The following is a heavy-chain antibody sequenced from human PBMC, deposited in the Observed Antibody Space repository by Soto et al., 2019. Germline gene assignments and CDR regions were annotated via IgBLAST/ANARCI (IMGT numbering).Heavy chain of an antibody. J-gene: IGHJ6*02. CDR3: AKDLLRPGRAYGMDV. CDR1: GFTFSSYG. Sequence: QVQLVESGGGVVQPGRSLRLSCAASGFTFSSYGMHWVRQAPGKGLEWVAVISDDGSNKYYADSVKGRFTISRDNSKNTLYLQMNSLRAEETAVYYCAKDLLRPGRAYGMDVWGQGTTVTVSS. CDR2: ISDDGSNK. D-gene: IGHD6-25*01. V-gene: IGHV3-30*18.